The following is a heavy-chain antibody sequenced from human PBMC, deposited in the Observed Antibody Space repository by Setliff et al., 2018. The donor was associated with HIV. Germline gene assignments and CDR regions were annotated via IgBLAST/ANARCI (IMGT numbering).Heavy chain of an antibody. D-gene: IGHD3-22*01. CDR2: ISAYNGNT. Sequence: ASVKVSCKASGYTFNGYILNWVRQAPGQGLEWMGWISAYNGNTKYAQKFQGRVTMTTDTSTSTACMALWSLRSADTAVYYCARSRYDSGGYPDAFDIWGQGTMVTVSS. CDR1: GYTFNGYI. J-gene: IGHJ3*02. V-gene: IGHV1-18*01. CDR3: ARSRYDSGGYPDAFDI.